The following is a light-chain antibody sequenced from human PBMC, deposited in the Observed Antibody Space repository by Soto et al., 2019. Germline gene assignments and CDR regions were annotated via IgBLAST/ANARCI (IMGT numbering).Light chain of an antibody. J-gene: IGLJ1*01. Sequence: QSALTQPASVSGSPGQSITSSCTGTSNDVGGYNYVSWYQHHPGKAPKLMIYEVSDRPSGVSNRFSGSKSGNTASLTISGLQAEDEADYYCSSYTGSNIRYVFGTGTKV. CDR1: SNDVGGYNY. CDR3: SSYTGSNIRYV. V-gene: IGLV2-14*01. CDR2: EVS.